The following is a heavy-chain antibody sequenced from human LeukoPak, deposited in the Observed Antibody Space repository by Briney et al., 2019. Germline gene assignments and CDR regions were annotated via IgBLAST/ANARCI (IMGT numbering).Heavy chain of an antibody. CDR1: EFIFSSYG. CDR2: LWYDGTTK. J-gene: IGHJ4*02. CDR3: ARARNNYDSSGYSALDY. Sequence: GRSLRLSCAASEFIFSSYGMHWVRQAPGKGLEWVASLWYDGTTKYHADSVKGRFTISRDNSQSTLYLQMNSLGAEDTAVYYCARARNNYDSSGYSALDYWGQGTLVSVSS. D-gene: IGHD3-22*01. V-gene: IGHV3-33*01.